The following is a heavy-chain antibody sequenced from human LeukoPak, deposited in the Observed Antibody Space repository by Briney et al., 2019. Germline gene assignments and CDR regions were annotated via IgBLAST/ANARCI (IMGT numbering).Heavy chain of an antibody. CDR3: AKDLNFDWLLSDYYYYYGMDV. Sequence: PGGSLRLSCAASGFTFSNYAMSWVRQAPGKGLEWVSGINVSGGSTFYADSVRGRFTISRDNSKNTLYLQMNSLRAEDTAVYYCAKDLNFDWLLSDYYYYYGMDVWGQGTTVTVSS. D-gene: IGHD3-9*01. CDR2: INVSGGST. CDR1: GFTFSNYA. V-gene: IGHV3-23*01. J-gene: IGHJ6*02.